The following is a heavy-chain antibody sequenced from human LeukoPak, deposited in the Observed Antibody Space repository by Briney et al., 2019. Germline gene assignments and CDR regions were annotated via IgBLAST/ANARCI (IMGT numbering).Heavy chain of an antibody. V-gene: IGHV3-21*01. Sequence: PGGSLRLSCAASGFTFSSYSMNWVRQAPGKGLEWVSSISSSSSHIYYADSVKGRFTISRDNAKNSLYLQMNSLRAEDTAVYYCARDLFGGYDFFDGGLDYWGQGTLVTVSS. CDR3: ARDLFGGYDFFDGGLDY. CDR2: ISSSSSHI. J-gene: IGHJ4*02. D-gene: IGHD5-12*01. CDR1: GFTFSSYS.